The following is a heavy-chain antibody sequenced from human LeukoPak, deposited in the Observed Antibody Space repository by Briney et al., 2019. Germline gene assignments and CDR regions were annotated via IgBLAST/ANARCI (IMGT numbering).Heavy chain of an antibody. V-gene: IGHV3-21*01. D-gene: IGHD6-19*01. Sequence: PGGSLRLSCAASGFTFSSYSMNWVRQAPGKGLEWVSSISSSSSYIYYADSVKGRFAISRDNAKNSLYLQMNSLRAEDTAVYYCARGIAVAGRVSGVWGQGTTVTVSS. CDR2: ISSSSSYI. J-gene: IGHJ6*02. CDR1: GFTFSSYS. CDR3: ARGIAVAGRVSGV.